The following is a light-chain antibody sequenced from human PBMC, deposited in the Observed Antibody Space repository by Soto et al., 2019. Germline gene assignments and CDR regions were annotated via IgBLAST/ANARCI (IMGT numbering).Light chain of an antibody. CDR3: AVWDDSLSALL. CDR2: SDV. V-gene: IGLV1-44*01. J-gene: IGLJ2*01. Sequence: QSVLTQPPSAPGTPGQRVTISCSGGTSNIGTNPVNWYRQLPGTAPQLLLYSDVQRPSGVPDRVSGSKSGTSASLAIRGLQSEDEADYFCAVWDDSLSALLFGGGTKLTVL. CDR1: TSNIGTNP.